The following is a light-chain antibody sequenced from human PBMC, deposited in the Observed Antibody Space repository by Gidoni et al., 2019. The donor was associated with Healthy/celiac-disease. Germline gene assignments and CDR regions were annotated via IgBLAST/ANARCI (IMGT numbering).Light chain of an antibody. CDR3: MQALQTPT. J-gene: IGKJ4*01. CDR1: QSLLHSNGYSY. Sequence: DIVMTQSPLSLPVTPGEPASISCRSSQSLLHSNGYSYLDWYRQKTGQSPQLLIYLGSNRASGVPDRFSGSGSGTDFTLKISRVEAEDVGVYYCMQALQTPTFGGGTKVEIK. V-gene: IGKV2-28*01. CDR2: LGS.